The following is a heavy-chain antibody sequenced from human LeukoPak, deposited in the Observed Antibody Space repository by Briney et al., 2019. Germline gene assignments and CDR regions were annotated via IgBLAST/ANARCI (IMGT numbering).Heavy chain of an antibody. D-gene: IGHD6-19*01. J-gene: IGHJ6*03. CDR1: GFTFSNYW. V-gene: IGHV3-7*03. CDR2: IKQDGSEK. Sequence: GGSLRLSCAASGFTFSNYWMSWVRQAPGKGLEWVANIKQDGSEKYYVNSVKGRFTISRDNAKNSLYLQMNSLRAEDTALYHCARASGQPYMNYYYYMDVWGKGTTVTVSS. CDR3: ARASGQPYMNYYYYMDV.